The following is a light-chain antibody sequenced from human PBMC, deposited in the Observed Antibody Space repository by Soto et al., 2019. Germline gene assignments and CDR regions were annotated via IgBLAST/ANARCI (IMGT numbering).Light chain of an antibody. V-gene: IGKV3-20*01. CDR1: QSVTSSY. J-gene: IGKJ1*01. CDR3: QQYDSASWT. Sequence: EIVLTQSPGTLSLSPGERATLSCRASQSVTSSYSAWYQQKPGQAPRLLIYGASSRATGIPDRFSGSGSGTDFTLTISRLEPEDFAVYYCQQYDSASWTFGQGPKVEIK. CDR2: GAS.